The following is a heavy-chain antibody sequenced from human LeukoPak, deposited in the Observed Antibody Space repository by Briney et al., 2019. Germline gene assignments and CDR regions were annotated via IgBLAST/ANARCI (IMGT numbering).Heavy chain of an antibody. CDR1: GGTFSSYA. D-gene: IGHD2-2*01. CDR2: IIPIFGTA. CDR3: ARTLNYCSSTSCTWDPVGY. V-gene: IGHV1-69*13. J-gene: IGHJ4*02. Sequence: ASVKVSCKASGGTFSSYAITWVRQAPGQRLEWMGGIIPIFGTANYAQKFQGRVTITADESTSTAYMELSSLRSEDTAVYYCARTLNYCSSTSCTWDPVGYWGQGTLVTVSS.